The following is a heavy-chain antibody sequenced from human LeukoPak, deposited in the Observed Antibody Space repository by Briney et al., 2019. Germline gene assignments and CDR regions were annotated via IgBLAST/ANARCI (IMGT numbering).Heavy chain of an antibody. J-gene: IGHJ4*02. Sequence: GGSLRLSCAASGFTFSSYSMNWVRQAPGKGLEWVSHIYSSGNTYHADSVKGRFTISRDTSENMVFLQMNSLRAEDTAVYYCAKGGGFGKYYFDYWGQGTLVTASS. D-gene: IGHD3-16*01. CDR3: AKGGGFGKYYFDY. CDR1: GFTFSSYS. CDR2: IYSSGNT. V-gene: IGHV3-66*01.